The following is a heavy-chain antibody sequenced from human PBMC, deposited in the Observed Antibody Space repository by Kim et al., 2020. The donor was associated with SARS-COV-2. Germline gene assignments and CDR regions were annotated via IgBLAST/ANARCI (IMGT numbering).Heavy chain of an antibody. Sequence: SETLSLTCAVYGGSFSGYYWSWIRQPPGKGLEWIGEINHSGSTNHNPSLKSRVTISVDTSKNQFSLKLSSVTAADTAVYYCARGRITMVRGVIMATYYYYGMDVWGQGTTVTVSS. V-gene: IGHV4-34*01. D-gene: IGHD3-10*01. J-gene: IGHJ6*02. CDR3: ARGRITMVRGVIMATYYYYGMDV. CDR1: GGSFSGYY. CDR2: INHSGST.